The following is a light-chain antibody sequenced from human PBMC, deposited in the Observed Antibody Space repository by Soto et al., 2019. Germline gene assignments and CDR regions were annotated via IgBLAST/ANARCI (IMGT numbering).Light chain of an antibody. CDR3: QQCGSSST. J-gene: IGKJ5*01. Sequence: IVLTQSPVTLSFSPGEIATLSCRASQTFSNSFLSWFQQIPGQAPRLLIYGASMRATGIPDRFSGSGSGTDFTLTISRLEPEDFAVYYCQQCGSSSTFGQGTRLEIK. CDR1: QTFSNSF. CDR2: GAS. V-gene: IGKV3-20*01.